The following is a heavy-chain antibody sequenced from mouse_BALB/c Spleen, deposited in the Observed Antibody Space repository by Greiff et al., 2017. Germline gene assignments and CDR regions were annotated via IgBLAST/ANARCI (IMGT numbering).Heavy chain of an antibody. CDR3: TRDGSTLYWYFDV. V-gene: IGHV6-6*02. D-gene: IGHD1-1*01. J-gene: IGHJ1*01. CDR1: GFTFSNYW. Sequence: EVKVEESGGGLVQPGGSMKLSCVASGFTFSNYWMNWVRQSPEKGLEWVAEIRLKSNNYATHYAESVKGRFTISRDDSKSSVYLQMNNLRAEDTGIYYCTRDGSTLYWYFDVWGAGTTVTVSS. CDR2: IRLKSNNYAT.